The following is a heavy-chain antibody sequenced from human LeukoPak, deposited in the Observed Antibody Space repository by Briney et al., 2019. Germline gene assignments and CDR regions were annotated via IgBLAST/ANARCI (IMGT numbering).Heavy chain of an antibody. D-gene: IGHD3-10*01. CDR1: GGSISSSSYY. Sequence: PSETLSLTCTVSGGSISSSSYYWDWIRQPPGKGLEWIGSIYYSGSTYYNPSLKSRVTISVDTSKNQFSLKLSSATVADTAVYYCVRRTSWELLPHDSWGQGTLVIVSS. CDR3: VRRTSWELLPHDS. V-gene: IGHV4-39*01. J-gene: IGHJ4*02. CDR2: IYYSGST.